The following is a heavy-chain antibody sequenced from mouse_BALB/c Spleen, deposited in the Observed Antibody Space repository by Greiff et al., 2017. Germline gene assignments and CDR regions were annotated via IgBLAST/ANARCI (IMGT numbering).Heavy chain of an antibody. D-gene: IGHD1-1*01. V-gene: IGHV14-3*02. J-gene: IGHJ4*01. CDR3: GNYYYGSSPMDY. CDR2: IDPANGNT. Sequence: EVQLQQSGAELVKPGASVKLSCTASGFNIKDTYMHWVKQRPEQGLEWIGRIDPANGNTKYDPKFQGKATITADTSSNTAYLQLSSLTSEDTAVYYCGNYYYGSSPMDYWGQGTSVTVSS. CDR1: GFNIKDTY.